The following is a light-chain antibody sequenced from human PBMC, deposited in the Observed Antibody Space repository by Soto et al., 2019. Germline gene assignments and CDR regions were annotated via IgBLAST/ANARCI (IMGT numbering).Light chain of an antibody. V-gene: IGKV1-39*01. CDR1: QSISSY. CDR2: AAS. CDR3: QQSYSTPYA. Sequence: DIQMAQSPSSLSASVGDRVTITCRASQSISSYLNWYQQRPGRAPKLLIYAASTLQTGVPSRFSGSGSGTDFTLTINSLQPADLATYYCQQSYSTPYAFGQGTKLEIK. J-gene: IGKJ2*01.